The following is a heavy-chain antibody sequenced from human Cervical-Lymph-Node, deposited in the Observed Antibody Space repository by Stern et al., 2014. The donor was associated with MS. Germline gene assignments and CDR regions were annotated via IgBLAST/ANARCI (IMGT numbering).Heavy chain of an antibody. J-gene: IGHJ6*02. V-gene: IGHV3-48*02. CDR1: GFTFNTYA. Sequence: ELQLVESGGALVLPGGSLRLSCAASGFTFNTYAINWVRQAPGKGLEWVSYISISSTTIYYADTVKGRFTISRDNAKNSLNLQMNSLRDEDSAVYYCAREDEGVVNGMDVWGQGTTVTVSS. CDR2: ISISSTTI. CDR3: AREDEGVVNGMDV.